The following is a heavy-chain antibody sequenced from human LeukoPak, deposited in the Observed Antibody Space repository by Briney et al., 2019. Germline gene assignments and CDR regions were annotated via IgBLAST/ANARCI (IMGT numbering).Heavy chain of an antibody. Sequence: GASVKVSCKASGYTFTSYYMHWVRQAPGQGLEWMGIINPSGGSTSYAQKFQGRVTMTRDTSTSTVYMELSSLRSEDTAVYYCASISSWYDAFDIWGQGTMVTVSS. J-gene: IGHJ3*02. CDR2: INPSGGST. V-gene: IGHV1-46*01. CDR3: ASISSWYDAFDI. D-gene: IGHD6-13*01. CDR1: GYTFTSYY.